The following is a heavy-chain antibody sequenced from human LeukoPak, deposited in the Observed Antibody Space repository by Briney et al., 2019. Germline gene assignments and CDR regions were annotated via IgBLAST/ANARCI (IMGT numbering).Heavy chain of an antibody. Sequence: GASVKVSCKASGYTFTGYNIHWMRPAPGQGLEWMGWINPNGGGTNYAQNFQGRVTMTRDTSITTVYMEVSGLTSDDTAVYYCARAVRVTTDFDCWGQGTLVTVSS. CDR1: GYTFTGYN. D-gene: IGHD2-21*02. V-gene: IGHV1-2*02. CDR2: INPNGGGT. J-gene: IGHJ4*02. CDR3: ARAVRVTTDFDC.